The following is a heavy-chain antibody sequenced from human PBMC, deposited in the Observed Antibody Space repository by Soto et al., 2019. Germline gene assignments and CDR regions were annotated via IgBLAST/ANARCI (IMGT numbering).Heavy chain of an antibody. J-gene: IGHJ6*02. Sequence: SETLSRTCAISGDSVSSNSAAWNWIRQSPSRGLEWLGRTYYRSKWYNEYALSVKSRITINPDTSKKQFSLQLISVPPEDTAVYYCAREVAVTGTGYYYFGMDVWGQGTTVTVSS. V-gene: IGHV6-1*01. D-gene: IGHD6-19*01. CDR2: TYYRSKWYN. CDR3: AREVAVTGTGYYYFGMDV. CDR1: GDSVSSNSAA.